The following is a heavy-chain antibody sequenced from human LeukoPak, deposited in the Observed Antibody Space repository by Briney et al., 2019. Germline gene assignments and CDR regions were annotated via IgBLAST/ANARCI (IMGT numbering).Heavy chain of an antibody. Sequence: SETLSLTCTVSGVSISSDYWSWIRQPPGKGLEWIGYMYYSGSTNYNPSLKSRVTISVDTSKSQFSLKLSSVTAADTAVYYCARQWELRGWFDPWGQGTLVTVSS. CDR2: MYYSGST. CDR3: ARQWELRGWFDP. V-gene: IGHV4-59*08. J-gene: IGHJ5*02. D-gene: IGHD1-26*01. CDR1: GVSISSDY.